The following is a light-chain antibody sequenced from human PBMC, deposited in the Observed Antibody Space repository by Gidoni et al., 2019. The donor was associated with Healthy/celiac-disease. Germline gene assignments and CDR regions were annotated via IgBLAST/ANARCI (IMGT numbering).Light chain of an antibody. CDR1: QSVSIY. J-gene: IGKJ2*01. CDR2: GAS. Sequence: EIVLTQPPATLSVSPGERATLSCRASQSVSIYLAWYQQKPGQAPRLLIYGASTRANGIPARFSGSGSGTEFTLTISSLQTEDFAVYYCQQDNNWPPGAFGQGTKLEIK. V-gene: IGKV3-15*01. CDR3: QQDNNWPPGA.